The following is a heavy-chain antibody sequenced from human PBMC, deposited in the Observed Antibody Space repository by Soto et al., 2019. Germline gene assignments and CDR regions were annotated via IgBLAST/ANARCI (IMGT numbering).Heavy chain of an antibody. Sequence: QLQLQESGPGLVKPSETLSLTCTVSGGSISSSSYYWGWIRQPPGKGLEWIGSIYYSGSTYYNPSLKSRVTISVDTSKNQFSLKLSSVTAADTAVYYCATHYYGSGSYYGGGFDYWGQGTLVTVSS. D-gene: IGHD3-10*01. CDR2: IYYSGST. V-gene: IGHV4-39*01. CDR3: ATHYYGSGSYYGGGFDY. CDR1: GGSISSSSYY. J-gene: IGHJ4*02.